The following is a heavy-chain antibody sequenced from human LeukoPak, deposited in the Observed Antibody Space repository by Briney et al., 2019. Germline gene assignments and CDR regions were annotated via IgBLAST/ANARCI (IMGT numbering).Heavy chain of an antibody. V-gene: IGHV3-23*01. J-gene: IGHJ4*02. CDR2: ISGSGRST. CDR1: GFTFSSYA. CDR3: AKTKPTRGYSYGYDY. D-gene: IGHD5-18*01. Sequence: GGSLRLSCAASGFTFSSYAMSWVRQAPGKGLEWVSAISGSGRSTYYADSVKGRFTVSRDNSKNTLYLQMNSLRAEDTAVYYCAKTKPTRGYSYGYDYWGQGTLVTVSS.